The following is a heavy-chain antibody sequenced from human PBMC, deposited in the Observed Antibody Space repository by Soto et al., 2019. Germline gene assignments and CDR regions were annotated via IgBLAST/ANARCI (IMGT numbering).Heavy chain of an antibody. CDR2: IHPIVGST. D-gene: IGHD3-10*01. CDR3: VREWFLLNDRPDQYYGLDV. J-gene: IGHJ6*02. V-gene: IGHV1-46*01. CDR1: GYTFTNYY. Sequence: QVQLVQSGAEVKKPGASVKVSCRASGYTFTNYYMHWVRQAPGQGLEWLGIIHPIVGSTSYAKKDKGRVTMTRDTSTSTVYMELTSMRSDDTAVYYCVREWFLLNDRPDQYYGLDVWGQGTTVIVSS.